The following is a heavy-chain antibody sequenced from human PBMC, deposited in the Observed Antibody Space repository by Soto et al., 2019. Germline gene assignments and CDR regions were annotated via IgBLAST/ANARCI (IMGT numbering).Heavy chain of an antibody. V-gene: IGHV6-1*01. CDR3: AKGDNLGPKTGYAFDP. J-gene: IGHJ5*02. CDR2: TYFRSKWYN. Sequence: HSQTLSLTCAISGDSVSSNTASWDWIRQSPSRGLECLGRTYFRSKWYNDYAVSVKSRIIINPDTSNNQFSLQLNSVTPEDTAVYFCAKGDNLGPKTGYAFDPWGQGIMVTVSS. CDR1: GDSVSSNTAS. D-gene: IGHD5-12*01.